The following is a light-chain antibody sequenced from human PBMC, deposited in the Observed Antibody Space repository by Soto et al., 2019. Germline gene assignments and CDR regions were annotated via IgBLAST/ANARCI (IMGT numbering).Light chain of an antibody. CDR3: QQYGSSPYT. CDR2: GAS. CDR1: QSVSSIY. Sequence: EIVLTQSPGTLSLSPGERATLSCRASQSVSSIYLAWYQQKPGQAPRLLIYGASSRATGIPDRFSGSGSGKDFTLTISRLEPEDFAMYYCQQYGSSPYTFGQGTKLEIK. J-gene: IGKJ2*01. V-gene: IGKV3-20*01.